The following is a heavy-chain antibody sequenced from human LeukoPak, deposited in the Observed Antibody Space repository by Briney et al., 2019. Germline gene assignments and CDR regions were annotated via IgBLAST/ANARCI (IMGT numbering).Heavy chain of an antibody. CDR1: GFTFSSYA. Sequence: GGSLRLSCAASGFTFSSYAMHWVRQAPGKGLEWVAVISYDGSNKYYADSVKGRFTISRDNSKNTLYLQMNSLRAEDTAVYYCARVPLHEAGPPCWFDPWGQGTLVTVSS. J-gene: IGHJ5*02. V-gene: IGHV3-30-3*01. CDR3: ARVPLHEAGPPCWFDP. CDR2: ISYDGSNK.